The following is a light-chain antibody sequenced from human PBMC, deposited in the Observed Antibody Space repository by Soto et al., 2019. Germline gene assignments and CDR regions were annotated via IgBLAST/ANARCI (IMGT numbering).Light chain of an antibody. CDR3: QHYNSYSEA. CDR2: KAS. J-gene: IGKJ1*01. V-gene: IGKV1-5*03. Sequence: DIQMTQSPSTLSASVGDRVTITCRASQSISNWLAWYQQKPGKAPKLLIYKASTLKSGVPSRFSGSGSGTEFTLTISSLRPDDFATYYCQHYNSYSEAFGQGTKVDIK. CDR1: QSISNW.